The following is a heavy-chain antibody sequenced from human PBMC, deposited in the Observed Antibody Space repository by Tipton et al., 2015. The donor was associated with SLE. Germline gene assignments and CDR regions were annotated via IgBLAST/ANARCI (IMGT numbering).Heavy chain of an antibody. V-gene: IGHV4-4*09. Sequence: TLSLTCTVSGGSISSYYWSWIRQPPGKGLEWIGYIYTSGSTNYNPSLKSRVAISVDTSKNQFSLKLSSVTAADTAVYYCARARELPRDYFDYWGQGTLVTVSS. J-gene: IGHJ4*02. CDR3: ARARELPRDYFDY. CDR1: GGSISSYY. CDR2: IYTSGST. D-gene: IGHD1-26*01.